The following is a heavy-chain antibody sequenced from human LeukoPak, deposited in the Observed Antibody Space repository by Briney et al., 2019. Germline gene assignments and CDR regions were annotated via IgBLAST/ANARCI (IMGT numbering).Heavy chain of an antibody. CDR3: AKGVTVTDYYYYYYMDV. D-gene: IGHD4-17*01. J-gene: IGHJ6*03. CDR2: IRYDGSNK. V-gene: IGHV3-30*02. CDR1: GFTFSSYG. Sequence: GGSLKLSCAASGFTFSSYGMHWVRQAPGKGLGWVAFIRYDGSNKYYADSVKGRFTISRDNSKNTLYLQMNSLRAEDTAVYYCAKGVTVTDYYYYYYMDVWGKGTTVTVSS.